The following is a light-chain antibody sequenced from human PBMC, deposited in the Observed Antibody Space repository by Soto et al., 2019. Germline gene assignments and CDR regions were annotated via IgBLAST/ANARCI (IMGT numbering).Light chain of an antibody. CDR3: QQRSNWLT. V-gene: IGKV3-11*01. Sequence: VLTLSVAAVSLSAGERATLSCRASQSVSRYLACYQQKPGQAPRLLIYDASNRATGIPARFSGSGSGTDFTLTISSLEPEDFAVYYCQQRSNWLTFGGGTKVDIK. CDR1: QSVSRY. CDR2: DAS. J-gene: IGKJ4*01.